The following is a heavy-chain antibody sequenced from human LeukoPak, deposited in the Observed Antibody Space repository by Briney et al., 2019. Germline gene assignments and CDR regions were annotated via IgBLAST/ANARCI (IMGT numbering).Heavy chain of an antibody. V-gene: IGHV1-2*06. D-gene: IGHD3-22*01. CDR2: IKTNSGVT. CDR1: GYTFTDYY. CDR3: ARVRTIDYRYDTSGYYADAFDI. J-gene: IGHJ3*02. Sequence: ASVKVSCKASGYTFTDYYIHWVRQAPGQWLEWMGRIKTNSGVTDYEQKFQGRVTMTRDTSISTAYMDLSRLRSDDTAVYYCARVRTIDYRYDTSGYYADAFDIWGQGTRVTVSS.